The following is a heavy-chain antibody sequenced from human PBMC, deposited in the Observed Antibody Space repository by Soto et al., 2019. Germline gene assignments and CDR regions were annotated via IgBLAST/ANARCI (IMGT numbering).Heavy chain of an antibody. CDR1: GFTFSSYS. Sequence: EVQLVESGGGLVKPGGSLRLSCAASGFTFSSYSMNWLRQAPGKGLEWVSSISSSSSYIYYADSVKGRFTISRDNAKNSLYLQMNSLRAEDTAVYYCARGAYSSGWYVADYWGQGTLVTVSS. J-gene: IGHJ4*02. CDR2: ISSSSSYI. CDR3: ARGAYSSGWYVADY. D-gene: IGHD6-19*01. V-gene: IGHV3-21*01.